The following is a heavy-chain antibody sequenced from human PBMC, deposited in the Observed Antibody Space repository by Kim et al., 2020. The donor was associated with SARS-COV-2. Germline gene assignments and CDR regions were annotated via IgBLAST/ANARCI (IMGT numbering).Heavy chain of an antibody. Sequence: KRYSPSLKSRLTITKDTSKNQVVLTMTNMDPVDTATYYCAHIRQQEYFQHWGQGTLVTVSS. CDR3: AHIRQQEYFQH. CDR2: K. D-gene: IGHD6-13*01. V-gene: IGHV2-5*01. J-gene: IGHJ1*01.